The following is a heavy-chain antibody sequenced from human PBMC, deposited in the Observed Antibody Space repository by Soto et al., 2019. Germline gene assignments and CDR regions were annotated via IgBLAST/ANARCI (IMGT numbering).Heavy chain of an antibody. CDR3: ARDNPGLYRDHESTWFDP. V-gene: IGHV3-9*01. D-gene: IGHD3-16*02. J-gene: IGHJ5*02. Sequence: GGSLRLSCAAAGFTIDTYAMHWVRQAPGKGLEWVAGINWDRGKIGYADSVKGRFSISRDHAKNSLYLQMSSLKPEDTAFYFCARDNPGLYRDHESTWFDPWGQGTLVTVSS. CDR2: INWDRGKI. CDR1: GFTIDTYA.